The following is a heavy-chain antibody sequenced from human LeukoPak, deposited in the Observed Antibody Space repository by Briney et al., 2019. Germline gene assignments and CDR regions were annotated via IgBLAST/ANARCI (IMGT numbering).Heavy chain of an antibody. J-gene: IGHJ4*02. V-gene: IGHV3-23*01. CDR3: AKDRRVAALSAFDY. Sequence: GVSLRLSCAASGVTFSSYAMSWVRQDPGKGLEWVSAISGSGGSTYYADSVKGRFTISRDNSKSTLYLQMNSLRAEDTAVYYCAKDRRVAALSAFDYWAREPWSPSPQ. CDR1: GVTFSSYA. D-gene: IGHD6-19*01. CDR2: ISGSGGST.